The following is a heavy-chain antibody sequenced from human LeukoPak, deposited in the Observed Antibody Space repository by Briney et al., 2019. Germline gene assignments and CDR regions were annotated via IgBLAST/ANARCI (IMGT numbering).Heavy chain of an antibody. CDR2: ISSSSTYI. V-gene: IGHV3-21*01. CDR3: ARPARAYCGGDCPIDY. CDR1: GFTFSGYS. J-gene: IGHJ4*02. Sequence: GGSLRLSCAASGFTFSGYSMNWVRQAPGKGLEWVSSISSSSTYIYYADSVKGRFTISRDNAKNSLYLQMNSLRAEDTAVHYCARPARAYCGGDCPIDYWGQGTLVTVSS. D-gene: IGHD2-21*01.